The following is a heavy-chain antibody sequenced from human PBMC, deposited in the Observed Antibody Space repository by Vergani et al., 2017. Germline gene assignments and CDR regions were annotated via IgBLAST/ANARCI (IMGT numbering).Heavy chain of an antibody. CDR3: ARDRGLRYYAFDI. D-gene: IGHD4-17*01. V-gene: IGHV4-59*01. CDR1: GGFISSYY. J-gene: IGHJ3*02. Sequence: QVQLQESGPGLVKPSETLSLTCTVSGGFISSYYWSWIRQPPGKGLEWIGYIYYSGRTKYNPSLKSRFTISVDTSKNQFSLKVRSVTAANTAVYYCARDRGLRYYAFDIWGQGTMVTVSS. CDR2: IYYSGRT.